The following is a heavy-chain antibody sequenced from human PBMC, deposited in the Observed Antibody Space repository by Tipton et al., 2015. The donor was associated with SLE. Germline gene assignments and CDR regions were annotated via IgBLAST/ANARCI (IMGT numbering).Heavy chain of an antibody. J-gene: IGHJ4*02. Sequence: TLSLTCTVSGGSISSSSYYWGWIRQPPGKGLEWIGSIYYSGSTYYNPSLKSRVTISVDTSKNQFSLKLSSVTAADTAVYYCARGGTEGSSGWYDYWGQGTLVTVSS. CDR3: ARGGTEGSSGWYDY. CDR2: IYYSGST. V-gene: IGHV4-39*01. D-gene: IGHD6-19*01. CDR1: GGSISSSSYY.